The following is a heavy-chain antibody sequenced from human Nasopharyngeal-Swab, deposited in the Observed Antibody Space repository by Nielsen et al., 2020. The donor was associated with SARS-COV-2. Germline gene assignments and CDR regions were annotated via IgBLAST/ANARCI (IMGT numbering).Heavy chain of an antibody. CDR1: GFTFSSYG. D-gene: IGHD6-13*01. J-gene: IGHJ6*02. CDR3: ALLAAGDYYYYYGMDV. V-gene: IGHV3-30*03. CDR2: ISYDGSNK. Sequence: GGSLRLSCAASGFTFSSYGMHWVRQAPGKGLEWVAVISYDGSNKYYADSVKGRFTISRDNSKNTLYLQMNSLRAEDTAVYYCALLAAGDYYYYYGMDVWGQGTTVNVSS.